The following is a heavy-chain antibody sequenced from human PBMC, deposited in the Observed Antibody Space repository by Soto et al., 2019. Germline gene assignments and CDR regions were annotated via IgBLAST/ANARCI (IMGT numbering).Heavy chain of an antibody. CDR2: ISAFNGHT. D-gene: IGHD2-2*01. CDR1: GYTFTKYG. J-gene: IGHJ3*02. CDR3: ARGRVVVIPAASPDGFDI. Sequence: QVQLVQSGTEVKKPGASVKVSCKASGYTFTKYGINWVRQAPGQGLEWMGWISAFNGHTDYAHNFRGRVAMATDPSTSTAYMWLTTLRSGGTGMYDCARGRVVVIPAASPDGFDIWGQGTMVTVSS. V-gene: IGHV1-18*01.